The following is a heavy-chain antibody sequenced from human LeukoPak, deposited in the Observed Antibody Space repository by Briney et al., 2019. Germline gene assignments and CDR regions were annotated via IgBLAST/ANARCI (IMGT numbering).Heavy chain of an antibody. CDR2: MSPSSGNT. V-gene: IGHV1-8*01. CDR3: ARGIEAGVDY. CDR1: GYTFTSFD. Sequence: GASVKVSCKASGYTFTSFDINWVRQATGHGFEWMGWMSPSSGNTGYAQQFEGRVTMTRDTSKNTAYMELSSLRSEDTAVYYCARGIEAGVDYWGQGTLVTVSS. D-gene: IGHD6-13*01. J-gene: IGHJ4*02.